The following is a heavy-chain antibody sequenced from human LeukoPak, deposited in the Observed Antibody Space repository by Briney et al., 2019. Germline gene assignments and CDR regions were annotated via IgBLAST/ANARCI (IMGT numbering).Heavy chain of an antibody. CDR3: AKGRGVVAPR. CDR1: GFTFSTYA. Sequence: PGGSLRLSCAASGFTFSTYAMFWVRQTPGKGLEWVSTISDSGARTYYADSVKGRFTISRDNSRGTLYLQMSSLRAEDTAIYYCAKGRGVVAPRWGQGTLVTVSS. CDR2: ISDSGART. J-gene: IGHJ4*02. V-gene: IGHV3-23*01. D-gene: IGHD3-10*01.